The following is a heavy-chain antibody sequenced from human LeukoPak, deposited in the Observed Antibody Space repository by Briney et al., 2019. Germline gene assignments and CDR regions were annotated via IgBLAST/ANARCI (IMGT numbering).Heavy chain of an antibody. CDR2: IYYSGST. J-gene: IGHJ4*02. CDR3: ARGICIGGSCYSDPSDY. V-gene: IGHV4-59*01. CDR1: GGSISSYC. Sequence: SETLSLTCTVSGGSISSYCWSWIRQPPGKGLEWIGYIYYSGSTNYNPSLKSRVTISVDTSKNQFSLKLTSVTAADTAVYYCARGICIGGSCYSDPSDYWGQGTLVTVSS. D-gene: IGHD2-15*01.